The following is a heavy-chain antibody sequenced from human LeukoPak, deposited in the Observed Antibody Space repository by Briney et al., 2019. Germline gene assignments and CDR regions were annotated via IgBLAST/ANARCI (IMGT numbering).Heavy chain of an antibody. D-gene: IGHD6-19*01. J-gene: IGHJ5*02. CDR2: INPNSGGT. V-gene: IGHV1-2*02. Sequence: VASVKVSCKASGYTFTGYYMHWVRQAPGQGLEWMGWINPNSGGTNYAQKFQGRVTMTRDTSISTAYMELSRLRSDDTAVYYCARDSSGWCSVDPWGQGTLVTVSS. CDR1: GYTFTGYY. CDR3: ARDSSGWCSVDP.